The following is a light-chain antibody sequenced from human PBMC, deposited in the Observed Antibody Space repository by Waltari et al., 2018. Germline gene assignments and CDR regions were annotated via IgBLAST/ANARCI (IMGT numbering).Light chain of an antibody. V-gene: IGKV1-6*01. CDR2: EAS. CDR1: QDIIND. CDR3: QQDYSYPHT. Sequence: QMTESPSPLSASVGDRGTITCRASQDIINDLSWFQQKPGKAPKLLIYEASILPSGVPSRFSGSGSGTYFTLTISSLEPDDSATYYCQQDYSYPHTFGQGTKLEI. J-gene: IGKJ2*01.